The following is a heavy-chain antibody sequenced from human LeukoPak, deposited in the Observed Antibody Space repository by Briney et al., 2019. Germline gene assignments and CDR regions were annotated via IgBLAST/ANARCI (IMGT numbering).Heavy chain of an antibody. J-gene: IGHJ6*02. CDR3: AREQGSYYDILTGYYSLAYWDGMDV. CDR2: INHSGST. CDR1: GGSFSGYY. D-gene: IGHD3-9*01. Sequence: SETLSLTCAVYGGSFSGYYWSWIRQPPGKGLEWIGEINHSGSTNYNPSLKSRVTISVDTSKNQFSLKLSSVTAADTAVYYCAREQGSYYDILTGYYSLAYWDGMDVWGQGTTVTVSS. V-gene: IGHV4-34*01.